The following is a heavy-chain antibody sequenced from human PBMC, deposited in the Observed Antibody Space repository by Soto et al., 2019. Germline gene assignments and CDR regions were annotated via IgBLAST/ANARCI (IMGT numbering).Heavy chain of an antibody. CDR3: TKARACGWGDYYYYGMYV. V-gene: IGHV3-23*01. CDR2: ISGSGGST. J-gene: IGHJ6*02. Sequence: EVQLLESGGGLVQPGGSLRLSCAASGFTFSSYAMSWVRQAPGKGLEWVSAISGSGGSTYYADSGKGWFTISRDNSKTTVYLQMNSRSAEDAAVYYCTKARACGWGDYYYYGMYVWGQGTTVTVSS. D-gene: IGHD3-16*01. CDR1: GFTFSSYA.